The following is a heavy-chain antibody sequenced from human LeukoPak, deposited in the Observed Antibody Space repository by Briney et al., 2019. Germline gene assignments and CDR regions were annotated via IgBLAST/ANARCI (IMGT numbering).Heavy chain of an antibody. CDR3: ARDPYNWNYIDY. D-gene: IGHD1-1*01. J-gene: IGHJ4*02. CDR2: IYSGGST. CDR1: GLTVSSNY. V-gene: IGHV3-66*02. Sequence: PGGSLRLSCAASGLTVSSNYMTWVRQAPGKGLEWVSVIYSGGSTYYADSVKGRFTIPRDNYKNTVYLQMNSLRVEDTAVYYCARDPYNWNYIDYWGQGTLVTVSS.